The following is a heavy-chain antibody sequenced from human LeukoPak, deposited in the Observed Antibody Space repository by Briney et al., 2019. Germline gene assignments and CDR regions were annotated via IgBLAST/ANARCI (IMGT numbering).Heavy chain of an antibody. V-gene: IGHV1-69*13. CDR2: IIPIFGTA. CDR1: GGTFSSYA. J-gene: IGHJ4*02. D-gene: IGHD4-11*01. Sequence: SVKVSCKASGGTFSSYAIGWVRQAPGQGLEWMGGIIPIFGTANYAQKFQGRVTITADESTSTAYMELSSLRSEDTAVYYCAREGIVTTYSNCLDYWGQGTLVTVSS. CDR3: AREGIVTTYSNCLDY.